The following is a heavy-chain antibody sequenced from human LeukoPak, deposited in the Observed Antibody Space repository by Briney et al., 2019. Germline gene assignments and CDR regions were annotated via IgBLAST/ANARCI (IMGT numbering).Heavy chain of an antibody. J-gene: IGHJ4*02. D-gene: IGHD3-16*02. CDR3: AASGVIALQYFDY. V-gene: IGHV4-59*06. CDR1: GGSISSHY. Sequence: SETLSLTCTVSGGSISSHYWSWIRQPPGKGLEWIGYIYYSGSTYYNPSLKSRVTISVDTSKNQFSLKLSSVTAADTAVYYCAASGVIALQYFDYWGQGTLVTVSS. CDR2: IYYSGST.